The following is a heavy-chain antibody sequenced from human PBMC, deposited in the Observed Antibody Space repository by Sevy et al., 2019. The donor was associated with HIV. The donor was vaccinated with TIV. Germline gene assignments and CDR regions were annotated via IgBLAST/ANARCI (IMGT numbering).Heavy chain of an antibody. J-gene: IGHJ1*01. CDR3: ARGLGYSINWHPV. D-gene: IGHD1-1*01. Sequence: GGSLRLSCGASGFTFRDYQMTWVRQAPGKGLEWLSRINSGGTTTYYAGSVRGRFTISRDDAKNSVYLQMTSLRADDTAVYYCARGLGYSINWHPVWGRGTLVTVSS. CDR1: GFTFRDYQ. V-gene: IGHV3-11*01. CDR2: INSGGTTT.